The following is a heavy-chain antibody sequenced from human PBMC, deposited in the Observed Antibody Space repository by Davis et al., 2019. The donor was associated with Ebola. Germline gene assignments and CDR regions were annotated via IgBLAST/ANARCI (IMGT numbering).Heavy chain of an antibody. V-gene: IGHV4-34*01. Sequence: SETLSPTCAVYIGSFSGYYWSWIRQSPGKGLEWVGEINHSGSTNYNPSLRTRVTISVDTSKNQFSLKLSSVTAADTAVYYCARGAGATQLIYYYYGMDVWGQGTTVTVSS. CDR3: ARGAGATQLIYYYYGMDV. CDR2: INHSGST. J-gene: IGHJ6*02. D-gene: IGHD1-26*01. CDR1: IGSFSGYY.